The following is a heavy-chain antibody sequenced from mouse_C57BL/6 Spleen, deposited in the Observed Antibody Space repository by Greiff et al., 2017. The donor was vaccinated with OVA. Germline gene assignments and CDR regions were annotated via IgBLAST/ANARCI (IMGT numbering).Heavy chain of an antibody. J-gene: IGHJ4*01. CDR1: GYTFTSYG. CDR3: AREETGTPMDY. V-gene: IGHV1-81*01. D-gene: IGHD4-1*01. CDR2: IYPRSGNT. Sequence: VKLVESGAELARPGASVKLSCKASGYTFTSYGISWVKQRTGQGLEWIGEIYPRSGNTYYNEKFKGKATLTADKSSSTAYMELRSLTSEDSAVYFCAREETGTPMDYWGQGTSVTVSS.